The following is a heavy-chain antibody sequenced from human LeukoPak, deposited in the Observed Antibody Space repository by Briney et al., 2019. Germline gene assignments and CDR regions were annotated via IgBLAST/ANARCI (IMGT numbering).Heavy chain of an antibody. J-gene: IGHJ3*02. V-gene: IGHV4-59*01. CDR3: ARADLPVGATDRYAFDI. CDR1: GGSISSYY. CDR2: IFYSGST. D-gene: IGHD1-26*01. Sequence: SETLSLTCTVSGGSISSYYWSWIRQPPGKGLEWIGYIFYSGSTNYNPSLKSRVTISVDTSKNQFSLKLSSVTAADTAVYYCARADLPVGATDRYAFDIWGQGTMVTVSS.